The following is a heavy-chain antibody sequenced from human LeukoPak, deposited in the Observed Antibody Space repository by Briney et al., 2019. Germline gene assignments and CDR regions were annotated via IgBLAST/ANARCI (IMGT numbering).Heavy chain of an antibody. CDR2: INPNSGGT. CDR1: GYTVTGNY. D-gene: IGHD4-17*01. CDR3: ARAYDYYYYYMDV. J-gene: IGHJ6*03. Sequence: ASVKVSCKASGYTVTGNYMHWVRQAPGQGLEWMGWINPNSGGTNYAQKFQGRVTMTRDTSISTAYMELSRLRSDDTAVYYCARAYDYYYYYMDVWGKGTTVTVSS. V-gene: IGHV1-2*02.